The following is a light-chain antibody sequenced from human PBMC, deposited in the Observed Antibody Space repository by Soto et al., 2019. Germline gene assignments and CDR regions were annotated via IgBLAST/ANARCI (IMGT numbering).Light chain of an antibody. CDR3: QQYGSSPLT. CDR1: QSVSSSY. V-gene: IGKV3-20*01. CDR2: VAS. J-gene: IGKJ4*01. Sequence: EIVLTQSPGTLSLSPGERATLSCRASQSVSSSYLAWYKQKPGQAPRLLIYVASSRATGIPDRFSGSGSGTDFTITISRLEPEDFAVYYCQQYGSSPLTFGGGTKVEIK.